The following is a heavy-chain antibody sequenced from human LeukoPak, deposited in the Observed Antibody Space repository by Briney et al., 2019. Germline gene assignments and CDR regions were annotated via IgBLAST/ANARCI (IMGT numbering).Heavy chain of an antibody. J-gene: IGHJ4*02. V-gene: IGHV3-53*01. CDR2: IYSGGST. CDR1: GFTVSSNY. D-gene: IGHD5-24*01. CDR3: ARRDGYNSQVDY. Sequence: GGSLRLSCAASGFTVSSNYMSWVRQAPGKGLEWVSVIYSGGSTYCADPVKGRFTISRDNSKNTLYLQMNSLRAEDTAVYYCARRDGYNSQVDYWGQGTLVTVSS.